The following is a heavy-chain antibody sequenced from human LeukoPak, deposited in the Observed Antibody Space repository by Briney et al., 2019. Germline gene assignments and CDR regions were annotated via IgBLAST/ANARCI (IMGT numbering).Heavy chain of an antibody. J-gene: IGHJ4*02. Sequence: GASVKVSCKAAGYSFTTFHINWVRQAPGQGLEWMGWINPNSGGTNYAQKFQGRVTMTRDTSISTAYMELSGLRSDDTAVYYCARGQYYGLGTRVGYWGQGTLVTVSS. CDR1: GYSFTTFH. D-gene: IGHD3-10*01. CDR3: ARGQYYGLGTRVGY. CDR2: INPNSGGT. V-gene: IGHV1-2*02.